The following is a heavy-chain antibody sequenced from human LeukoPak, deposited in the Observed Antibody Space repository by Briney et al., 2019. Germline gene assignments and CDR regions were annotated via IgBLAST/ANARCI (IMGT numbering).Heavy chain of an antibody. Sequence: SETLSLTCAVYGGSFSGYYWSWIRQPPGKGLEWIGYIYYTGTTKFNPSLRSRLTLSMDTSKNQFSLKLSSVTAADTAVYYCARDINEYSRTSGAFDFWGQGTMVTVSS. V-gene: IGHV4-59*01. D-gene: IGHD5-18*01. CDR2: IYYTGTT. J-gene: IGHJ3*01. CDR3: ARDINEYSRTSGAFDF. CDR1: GGSFSGYY.